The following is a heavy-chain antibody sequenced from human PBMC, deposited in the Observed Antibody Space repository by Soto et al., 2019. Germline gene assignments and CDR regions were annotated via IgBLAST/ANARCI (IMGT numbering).Heavy chain of an antibody. Sequence: SETLSLTCTVSGGSISSYYWSWIRQPPGKGLEWIGYIYYSGSTNYNPSLKSRVTISVDTSKNQFSLKLSSVTAADTAVYYCARVSGGDYGIDSWGQGTLVTVSS. CDR3: ARVSGGDYGIDS. CDR1: GGSISSYY. CDR2: IYYSGST. J-gene: IGHJ4*02. V-gene: IGHV4-59*01. D-gene: IGHD4-17*01.